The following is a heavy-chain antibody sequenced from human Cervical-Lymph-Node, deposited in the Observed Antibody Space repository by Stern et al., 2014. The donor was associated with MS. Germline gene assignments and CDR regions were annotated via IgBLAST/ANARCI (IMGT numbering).Heavy chain of an antibody. CDR2: IWYDGSNQ. Sequence: MQLVESGGGVVQPGRSLRLSCAASGFTFSSYGMHWVRQAPGKGLEWVAVIWYDGSNQYYADSVKGRFTISRDNSKNTLYLQMNSLRAEDTAVYYCARDTNHYGHWGQGTLVTVSS. D-gene: IGHD4-17*01. CDR3: ARDTNHYGH. CDR1: GFTFSSYG. V-gene: IGHV3-33*01. J-gene: IGHJ4*02.